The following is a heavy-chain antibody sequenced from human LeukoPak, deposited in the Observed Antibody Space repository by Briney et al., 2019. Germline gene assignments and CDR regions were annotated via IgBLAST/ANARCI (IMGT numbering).Heavy chain of an antibody. CDR3: ARVGLRWFGESYLDY. CDR2: IYYSGTT. D-gene: IGHD3-10*01. CDR1: GGSISSYY. V-gene: IGHV4-59*01. Sequence: SETLSLTCTVSGGSISSYYWSWIRQPPGKGLEWIGYIYYSGTTNYNPSLKSRVTISVDTSKNQFSLKLSSVTAADTAVYYCARVGLRWFGESYLDYWGQGTLVTVSS. J-gene: IGHJ4*02.